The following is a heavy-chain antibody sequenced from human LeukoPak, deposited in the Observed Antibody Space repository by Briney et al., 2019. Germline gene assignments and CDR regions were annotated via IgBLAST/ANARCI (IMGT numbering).Heavy chain of an antibody. V-gene: IGHV1-2*02. CDR3: ARPMYYYDSSGHDY. CDR1: RYTFTGYY. D-gene: IGHD3-22*01. CDR2: INPNSGGT. J-gene: IGHJ4*02. Sequence: ASVKVSCKASRYTFTGYYMHWVRQAPGQGLEWMGWINPNSGGTNYAQKFQGRVTMTRDTSISTAYMELSRLRSDDTAVYYCARPMYYYDSSGHDYWGQGTLVTVSS.